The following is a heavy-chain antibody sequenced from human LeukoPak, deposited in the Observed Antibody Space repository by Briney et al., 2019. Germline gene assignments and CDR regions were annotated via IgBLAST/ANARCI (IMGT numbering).Heavy chain of an antibody. CDR3: AKHDTLFGAAHYYMDV. CDR1: GGSISTYY. J-gene: IGHJ6*03. V-gene: IGHV4-4*09. CDR2: IYISGNT. Sequence: SETLSLTCTVSGGSISTYYWSWIRQPPGKGLEWIGYIYISGNTNYNPSLKSRVTISLDTSKNHFSLNLTSVTAADTAVYYCAKHDTLFGAAHYYMDVWGKGTTVTVTS. D-gene: IGHD3-3*01.